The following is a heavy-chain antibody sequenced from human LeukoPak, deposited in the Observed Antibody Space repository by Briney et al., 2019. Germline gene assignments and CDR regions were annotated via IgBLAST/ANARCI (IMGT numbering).Heavy chain of an antibody. D-gene: IGHD2-21*02. V-gene: IGHV3-33*01. J-gene: IGHJ4*02. Sequence: GRSLRLSCAASGFTFSNYGMHWVRQAPGKGLEWVAVIWHDGRSKYYADSVKGRFTVSRDNSKNTLSLQMDSLRAEDTAAYYCARDRGSDDPIDYWGQGILVTVSS. CDR1: GFTFSNYG. CDR3: ARDRGSDDPIDY. CDR2: IWHDGRSK.